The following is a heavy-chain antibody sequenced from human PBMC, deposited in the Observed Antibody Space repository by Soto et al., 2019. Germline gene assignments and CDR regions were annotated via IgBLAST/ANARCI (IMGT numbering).Heavy chain of an antibody. J-gene: IGHJ4*02. Sequence: SETLALTCTVSGGSVSSGNYYWSWIRQPPGKGLEWIGYIYHSGSTYYNPSLKSRVTISVDRSKNQFSLKLSSVTAADTAVYYCARVGGVVGGFDYWGQGTLVTVSS. V-gene: IGHV4-30-2*01. CDR3: ARVGGVVGGFDY. D-gene: IGHD1-26*01. CDR2: IYHSGST. CDR1: GGSVSSGNYY.